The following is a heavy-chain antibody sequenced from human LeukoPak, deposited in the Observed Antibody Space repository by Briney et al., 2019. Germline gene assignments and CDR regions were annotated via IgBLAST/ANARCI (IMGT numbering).Heavy chain of an antibody. CDR2: IYTSGST. CDR1: GGSISSYY. J-gene: IGHJ4*02. CDR3: ARHGYSYGSPFDY. Sequence: SETLSLTCTVSGGSISSYYWSWIRQPPGKGLEWIGYIYTSGSTNYNPSPKSRVTISVDTSKNQFSLKLSSVTAADTAVYYCARHGYSYGSPFDYWGQGTLVTVSS. V-gene: IGHV4-4*09. D-gene: IGHD5-18*01.